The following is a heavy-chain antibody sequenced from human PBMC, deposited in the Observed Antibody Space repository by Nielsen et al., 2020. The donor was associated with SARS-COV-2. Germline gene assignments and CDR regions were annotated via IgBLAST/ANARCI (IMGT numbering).Heavy chain of an antibody. CDR1: GYTFTSYD. CDR2: MNPNSGNT. CDR3: ASGPPTVGYYYYMDV. D-gene: IGHD1-26*01. J-gene: IGHJ6*03. V-gene: IGHV1-8*01. Sequence: ASVKVSCKASGYTFTSYDINWVRQATGQGLEWMGWMNPNSGNTGYAQKFQGRVTITADESTSTAYMELSSLRSEDTAVYYCASGPPTVGYYYYMDVWGKGTTVTVSS.